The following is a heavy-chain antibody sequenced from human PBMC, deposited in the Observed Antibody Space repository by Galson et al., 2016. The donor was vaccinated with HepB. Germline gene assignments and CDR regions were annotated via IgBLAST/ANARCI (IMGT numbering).Heavy chain of an antibody. CDR1: GFSFNTYR. Sequence: SLRLSCAASGFSFNTYRMNWVRQAPGKGLEWLSYISRSSNVIDYADSVKGRFTISRDSAKNSLFLQMNSLRAEDTAVCYCARDSLPGPPLDYWGQGTLVTVSS. V-gene: IGHV3-48*04. CDR2: ISRSSNVI. J-gene: IGHJ4*02. CDR3: ARDSLPGPPLDY. D-gene: IGHD2-21*02.